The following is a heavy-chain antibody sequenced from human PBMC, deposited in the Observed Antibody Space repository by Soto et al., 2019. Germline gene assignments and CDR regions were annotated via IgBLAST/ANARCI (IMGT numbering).Heavy chain of an antibody. V-gene: IGHV3-23*01. CDR2: ISDSGDGT. CDR3: AKEQLERHFGFDF. J-gene: IGHJ4*02. D-gene: IGHD1-1*01. CDR1: GFTFSNYA. Sequence: EVQVLESGGGLVQPGGSLRLSCAASGFTFSNYAMSWVRQAPGKGLEWVSGISDSGDGTYYANSVEGRFTISRDNSKNTLYLEMNSLRPEDTAVYYCAKEQLERHFGFDFWGQGTVVTVSS.